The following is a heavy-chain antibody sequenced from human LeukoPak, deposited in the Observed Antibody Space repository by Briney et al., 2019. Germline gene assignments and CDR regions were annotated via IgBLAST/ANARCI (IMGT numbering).Heavy chain of an antibody. CDR3: ARDDTVGAYFDY. D-gene: IGHD1-26*01. CDR2: IYTSGST. Sequence: SETLSLTCTVSGGSISSYYWRGLPQPAGKGRVGSGRIYTSGSTNYNPSLKSRVTMSVDTSKNQFSLKLSSVTAADTAVYYRARDDTVGAYFDYWGKGTLVTVS. V-gene: IGHV4-4*07. CDR1: GGSISSYY. J-gene: IGHJ4*02.